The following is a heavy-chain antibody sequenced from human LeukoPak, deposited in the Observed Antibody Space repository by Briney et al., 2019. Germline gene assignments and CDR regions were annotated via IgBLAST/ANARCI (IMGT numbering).Heavy chain of an antibody. CDR3: AREGDSSGYLVRPDC. Sequence: ASVKVSCKASGYTFTKYAISWVRQAPGQGLEWMGWISVYSDDTKSAQSFQGRITMTTDTSTSTAYMELRSLRSDDTAVYYCAREGDSSGYLVRPDCWGQGTLVTVSS. D-gene: IGHD3-22*01. CDR2: ISVYSDDT. V-gene: IGHV1-18*01. CDR1: GYTFTKYA. J-gene: IGHJ4*02.